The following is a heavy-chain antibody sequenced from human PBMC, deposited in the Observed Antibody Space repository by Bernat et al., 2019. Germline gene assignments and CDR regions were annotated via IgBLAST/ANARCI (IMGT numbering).Heavy chain of an antibody. CDR3: AREATRYYYDSSGCFDY. J-gene: IGHJ4*02. Sequence: QVQLVQSGAEVKKPGSSVKVSCKASGGTFSSYAISWVRQAPGQGLEWMGGSIPSFGTANYAQKFQGRVTITADESTSTAYMELSSLRSEDTAVYYWAREATRYYYDSSGCFDYWGQGTLVTVSS. CDR1: GGTFSSYA. V-gene: IGHV1-69*01. D-gene: IGHD3-22*01. CDR2: SIPSFGTA.